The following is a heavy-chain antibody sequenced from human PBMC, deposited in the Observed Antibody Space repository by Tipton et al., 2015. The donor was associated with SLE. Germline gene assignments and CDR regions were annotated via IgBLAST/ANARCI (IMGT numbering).Heavy chain of an antibody. CDR2: VSHSGDT. Sequence: LRLSCALSGGSFSRYYWTWIRQSPGKGLEWIGEVSHSGDTKYTPSLKSRVSISVDTSKNLFFLKLTSVTAADTAVYFCARGFGYYYNYLDVWGKGTTFIVSS. CDR1: GGSFSRYY. J-gene: IGHJ6*03. CDR3: ARGFGYYYNYLDV. V-gene: IGHV4-34*01. D-gene: IGHD3-10*01.